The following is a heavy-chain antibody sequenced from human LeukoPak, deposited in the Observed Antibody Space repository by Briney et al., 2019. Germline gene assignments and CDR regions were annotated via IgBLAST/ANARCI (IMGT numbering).Heavy chain of an antibody. Sequence: ASMTVSCTSSGFTFTDHYIHWVRQGPGPGLEWMGYIGPHSTFTSSPQEFQGRVTMTRDASMSTAYMELTRLTSDDTAVYYCVREGEGPLSKDFGYWGQGTLVTVSS. V-gene: IGHV1-2*02. CDR3: VREGEGPLSKDFGY. D-gene: IGHD2/OR15-2a*01. J-gene: IGHJ4*02. CDR2: IGPHSTFT. CDR1: GFTFTDHY.